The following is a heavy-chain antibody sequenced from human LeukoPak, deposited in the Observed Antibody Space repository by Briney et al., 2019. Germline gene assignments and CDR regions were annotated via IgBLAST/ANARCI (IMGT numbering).Heavy chain of an antibody. V-gene: IGHV1-18*04. Sequence: ASVQVSCKASGYTFTSYGISWVRQAPGQGLEWMGWISAYNGNSNYAQKLQGRVTMTANTSTSRAFWELRGLRSDDTAVYYCARDSAGGTTIWDYYYGMDVWGKGTTVTVSS. D-gene: IGHD1-1*01. CDR3: ARDSAGGTTIWDYYYGMDV. J-gene: IGHJ6*04. CDR1: GYTFTSYG. CDR2: ISAYNGNS.